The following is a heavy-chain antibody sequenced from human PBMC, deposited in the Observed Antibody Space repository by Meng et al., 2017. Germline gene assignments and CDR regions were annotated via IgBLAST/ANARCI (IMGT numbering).Heavy chain of an antibody. J-gene: IGHJ4*02. CDR3: GRDQGRELINH. V-gene: IGHV4-4*02. Sequence: QVQLQDSGPGLVKPSGTLSLTCTVSGDSISSDIWWSWVRQPPGKGLEWIGEVYHRGDTNYNPSLKSRVVISVDKSKNQFSLNLSSVTAADTAVYYCGRDQGRELINHWGQGTLVTVSS. CDR2: VYHRGDT. D-gene: IGHD1-7*01. CDR1: GDSISSDIW.